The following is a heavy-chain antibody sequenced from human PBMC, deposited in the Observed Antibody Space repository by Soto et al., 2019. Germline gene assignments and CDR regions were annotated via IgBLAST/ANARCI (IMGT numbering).Heavy chain of an antibody. J-gene: IGHJ6*03. Sequence: PSETLSLTCTVSGGSISSYYWSWIRQPPGKGLEWIGYIYYSGSTNYNPSLKSRVTISVDTSKNQFSLKLSSVTAADTAVYYCARHALVVVATTQYYYYMDVWGKGTTVTVSS. CDR1: GGSISSYY. CDR2: IYYSGST. D-gene: IGHD2-15*01. CDR3: ARHALVVVATTQYYYYMDV. V-gene: IGHV4-59*08.